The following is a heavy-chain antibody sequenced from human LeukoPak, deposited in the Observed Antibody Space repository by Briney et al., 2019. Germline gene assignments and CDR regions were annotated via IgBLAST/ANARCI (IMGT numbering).Heavy chain of an antibody. CDR3: ARAGVAATAFDL. Sequence: KPSETLSLTCTVSGYSISSGYYWGWIRQPPGKGLEWIGSIYHGGSSHYNPSLKSRVTISIDTPKDQCSLKMNQVTATDTGCEFLARAGVAATAFDLWGRGNLVTVSS. J-gene: IGHJ4*02. V-gene: IGHV4-38-2*02. CDR2: IYHGGSS. D-gene: IGHD1-26*01. CDR1: GYSISSGYY.